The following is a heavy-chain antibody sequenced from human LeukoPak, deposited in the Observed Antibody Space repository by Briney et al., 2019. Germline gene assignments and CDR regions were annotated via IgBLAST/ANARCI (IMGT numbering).Heavy chain of an antibody. V-gene: IGHV3-21*01. CDR2: IGSRSTSI. D-gene: IGHD1-26*01. J-gene: IGHJ3*02. Sequence: PGGSLRLSCAASGFTFSSYSMNWVRQAPGKGLEWVSSIGSRSTSIYYADSVKGRFTISRDNAKNSLYLQTNSLRAEDTAVYYCARSGIVGAISAFDIWGQGTMVTVSS. CDR1: GFTFSSYS. CDR3: ARSGIVGAISAFDI.